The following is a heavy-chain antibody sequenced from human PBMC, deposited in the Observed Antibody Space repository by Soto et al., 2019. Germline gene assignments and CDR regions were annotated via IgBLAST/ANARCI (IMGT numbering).Heavy chain of an antibody. CDR1: GYTFTGYY. Sequence: ASVQVSFKASGYTFTGYYMHWGRQAPGQGLEWMGWINPNSGGTNYAQKFQGWVTMTRDTSISTAYMELSRLRSDDTAVYYCAREGYSYDNRYYGMDVWGQGTTVTVSS. V-gene: IGHV1-2*04. J-gene: IGHJ6*02. CDR2: INPNSGGT. D-gene: IGHD5-18*01. CDR3: AREGYSYDNRYYGMDV.